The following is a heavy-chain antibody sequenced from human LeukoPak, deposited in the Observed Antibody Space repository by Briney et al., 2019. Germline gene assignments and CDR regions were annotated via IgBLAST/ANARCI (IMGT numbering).Heavy chain of an antibody. J-gene: IGHJ4*02. CDR3: ARGGGFDY. D-gene: IGHD3-16*01. CDR2: INPNSGVT. V-gene: IGHV1-2*02. Sequence: ASVKVSCKASGYIFTDYYMHWVRQAPGQGLEWMGWINPNSGVTNYAQKLQGRVTMTRDTSISTVYMELTRLRSDDTAVYYCARGGGFDYWGQGTLVTVSS. CDR1: GYIFTDYY.